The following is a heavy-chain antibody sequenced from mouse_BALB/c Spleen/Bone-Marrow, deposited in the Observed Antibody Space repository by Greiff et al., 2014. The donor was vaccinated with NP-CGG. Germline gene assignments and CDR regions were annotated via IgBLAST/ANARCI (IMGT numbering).Heavy chain of an antibody. Sequence: EVMLVESGGGLVQPGGSLRLSCATSGFTFTDYYMSWVRQPPGKGLEWLGFIRNKANGYTTDYIASVKGRFTISRDNSQSILYLQMNTLRAEASATYYCARDDYYAMDYWGQGTSVTVSS. CDR2: IRNKANGYTT. CDR3: ARDDYYAMDY. J-gene: IGHJ4*01. CDR1: GFTFTDYY. V-gene: IGHV7-3*02.